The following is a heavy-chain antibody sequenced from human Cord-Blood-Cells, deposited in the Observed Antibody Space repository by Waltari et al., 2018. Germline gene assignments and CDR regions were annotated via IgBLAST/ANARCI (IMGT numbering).Heavy chain of an antibody. CDR1: GFTFSSYG. CDR3: AKVLYDFWSGYYDAFDI. D-gene: IGHD3-3*01. CDR2: ISYDGSNK. J-gene: IGHJ3*02. Sequence: QVQLVESGGGVVQPGRSLRLSCAASGFTFSSYGMHWVGQAPGTGLEWVAVISYDGSNKYYADSVKGRFTISRDNSKNTLYLQMNSLRAEDTAVYYCAKVLYDFWSGYYDAFDIWGQGTMVTVSS. V-gene: IGHV3-30*18.